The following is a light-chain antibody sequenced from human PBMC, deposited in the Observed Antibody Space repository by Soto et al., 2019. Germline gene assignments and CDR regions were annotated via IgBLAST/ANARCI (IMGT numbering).Light chain of an antibody. Sequence: EIVLTXSPXTLSLXXXXXATLSCRASQSVSSSYLGWYQQKPGQAPRLLIYGASSRATGIPDRFSGSGSGTDFTLTISRLEPEDFAVYYCQQYGSSPKTFGQGTKVEIK. J-gene: IGKJ1*01. CDR1: QSVSSSY. V-gene: IGKV3-20*01. CDR2: GAS. CDR3: QQYGSSPKT.